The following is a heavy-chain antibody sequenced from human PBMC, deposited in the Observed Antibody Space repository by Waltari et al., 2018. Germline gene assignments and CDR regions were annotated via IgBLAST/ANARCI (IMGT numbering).Heavy chain of an antibody. D-gene: IGHD3-10*01. CDR3: AADGAAMVRGVRWYYYYGMDV. Sequence: QMQLVQSGPEVKKPGTSVKVSCKASGFTFTSSAVQWVRQARGQRLEGIGWIVVGSGNTNYAQKFQERVTITRDMSTSTAYMELSSLRSEDTAVYYCAADGAAMVRGVRWYYYYGMDVWGQGTTVTVSS. CDR2: IVVGSGNT. V-gene: IGHV1-58*01. J-gene: IGHJ6*02. CDR1: GFTFTSSA.